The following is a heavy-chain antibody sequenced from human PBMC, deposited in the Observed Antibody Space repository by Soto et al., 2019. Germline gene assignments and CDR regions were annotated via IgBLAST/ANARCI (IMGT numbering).Heavy chain of an antibody. V-gene: IGHV1-69*12. CDR2: IIPIFGTA. J-gene: IGHJ1*01. Sequence: QVQLVQSGAEVKKPGSSVKVSCKASGGTFSSYAISWVRQAPGQGLEWMGGIIPIFGTANYAQKFQGRVTXXAXEXXSPAYMELSSLSSEDTAVYYCARAKGVKIDSSGEQWGQGTLVTVSS. CDR1: GGTFSSYA. D-gene: IGHD3-22*01. CDR3: ARAKGVKIDSSGEQ.